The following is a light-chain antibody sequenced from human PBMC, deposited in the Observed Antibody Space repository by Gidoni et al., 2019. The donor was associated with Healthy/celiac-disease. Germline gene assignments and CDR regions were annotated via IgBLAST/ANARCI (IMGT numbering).Light chain of an antibody. CDR1: QGISSY. CDR3: QQLNSYPIT. Sequence: DIQLTQSPSFLSASVGDRVTITCRASQGISSYLAWYQQKPGKAPKLLIYAASTLQSGVPSRCSGSGSGTEFTLTISSLQTEDFATYYCQQLNSYPITFGGGTKVEIK. V-gene: IGKV1-9*01. CDR2: AAS. J-gene: IGKJ4*01.